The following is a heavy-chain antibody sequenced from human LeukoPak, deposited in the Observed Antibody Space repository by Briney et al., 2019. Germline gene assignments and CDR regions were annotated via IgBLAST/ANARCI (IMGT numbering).Heavy chain of an antibody. CDR1: GFTFSSYE. CDR3: ASSVLVSRPYYFDY. J-gene: IGHJ4*02. Sequence: PGGSLRLSCAASGFTFSSYEMNWVRQAPGKGLEWVSYIGSSGSTIYYADSVKGRFTISRDNAKNSLYLQMNSLRAEDTAVYYCASSVLVSRPYYFDYWGQGTLVTVSS. D-gene: IGHD5/OR15-5a*01. CDR2: IGSSGSTI. V-gene: IGHV3-48*03.